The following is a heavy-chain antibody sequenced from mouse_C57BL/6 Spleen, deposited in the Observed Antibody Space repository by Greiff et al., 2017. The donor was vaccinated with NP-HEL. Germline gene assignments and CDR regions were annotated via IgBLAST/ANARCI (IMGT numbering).Heavy chain of an antibody. CDR3: ARHAGSSSFDY. Sequence: EVQGVESGGDLVKPGGSLKLSCAASGFTFSSYGMSWVRQTPDKRLEWVATISSGGSYTYYPDSVKGRFTISRDNAKNTLYLQMSSLKSEDTAMYYCARHAGSSSFDYWGQSTTLTVSS. J-gene: IGHJ2*01. V-gene: IGHV5-6*01. CDR1: GFTFSSYG. D-gene: IGHD1-1*01. CDR2: ISSGGSYT.